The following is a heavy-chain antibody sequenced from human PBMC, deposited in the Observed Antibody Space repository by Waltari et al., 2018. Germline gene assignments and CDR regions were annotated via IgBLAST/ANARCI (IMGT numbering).Heavy chain of an antibody. D-gene: IGHD3-3*01. CDR2: ISSGGGT. J-gene: IGHJ4*02. V-gene: IGHV3-53*04. Sequence: EVQLVESGGGLVQPGGSLRLSCAVSGFSVSNNYMTWVRQTPGKGLECVSVISSGGGTFHADSVKGRFAISRHDSRNTLNLQMDSLRVEDTAIYFCARADFWGGFYFDYWGLGTLVTVSS. CDR3: ARADFWGGFYFDY. CDR1: GFSVSNNY.